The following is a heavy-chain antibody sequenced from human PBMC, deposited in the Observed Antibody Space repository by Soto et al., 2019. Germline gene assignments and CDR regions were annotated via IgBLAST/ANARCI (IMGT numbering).Heavy chain of an antibody. CDR2: IPHLGSS. CDR1: GDSLSSGLYY. D-gene: IGHD1-26*01. V-gene: IGHV4-61*01. CDR3: ARESVVGATRFDP. J-gene: IGHJ5*02. Sequence: SETLSLTCAVSGDSLSSGLYYWTWIRQPPGKGLEWIGYIPHLGSSKYNPSLNSRATISLDTSKSQFSLRLTSVTAADTAVYFCARESVVGATRFDPWGHGTLVTVSS.